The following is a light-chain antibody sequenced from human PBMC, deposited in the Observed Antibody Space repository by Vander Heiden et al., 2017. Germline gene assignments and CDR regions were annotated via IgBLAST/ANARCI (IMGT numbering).Light chain of an antibody. CDR3: HQHNNWPLT. Sequence: IVMTQSPAPLSVSPGERATLSGRASQRLSGNNVAWYQQKPGQAPRLLIYGASTSVTGGPARFSGSGSGTEFSLTISSRQSEDFAVSFCHQHNNWPLTFGGGTKVDIK. CDR1: QRLSGN. J-gene: IGKJ4*01. V-gene: IGKV3-15*01. CDR2: GAS.